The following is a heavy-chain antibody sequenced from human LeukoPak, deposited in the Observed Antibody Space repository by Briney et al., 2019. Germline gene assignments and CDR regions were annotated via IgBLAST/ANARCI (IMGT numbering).Heavy chain of an antibody. CDR3: ARRVRLYDSSFDI. Sequence: PSETLSLTCTVSGDSISDYYWNWIRQPAGKALEWIGRVRSSGDTNYNPSFRSRLTMPVDRSKNQFSLKLTSVTAADTAVYYCARRVRLYDSSFDIWGQGTMVTVSS. J-gene: IGHJ3*02. V-gene: IGHV4-4*07. CDR1: GDSISDYY. CDR2: VRSSGDT. D-gene: IGHD1-1*01.